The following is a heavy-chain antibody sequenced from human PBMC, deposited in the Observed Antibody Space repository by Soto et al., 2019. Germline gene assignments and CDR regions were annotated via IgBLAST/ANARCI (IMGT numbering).Heavy chain of an antibody. CDR2: INPSGGST. CDR3: AXGPLSYYYYYGMDV. J-gene: IGHJ6*02. Sequence: ASVKVSCKASGYTFTSYYMHWVRQAPGQGLEWMGIINPSGGSTSYAQKFQGRVTMTRDTSTSTVYMELSSLRSEDAAVYYCAXGPLSYYYYYGMDVWGQGTTVTVSS. V-gene: IGHV1-46*01. CDR1: GYTFTSYY.